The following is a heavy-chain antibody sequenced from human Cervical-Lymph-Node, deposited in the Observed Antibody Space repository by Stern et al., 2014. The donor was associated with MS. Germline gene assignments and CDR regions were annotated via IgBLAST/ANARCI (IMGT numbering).Heavy chain of an antibody. CDR3: ALGGFGHYFEY. D-gene: IGHD3-10*01. J-gene: IGHJ4*02. V-gene: IGHV1-69*01. CDR2: IIPIIGTA. CDR1: GGTFSSSD. Sequence: QLVQSGAEVQKPGSSVKVSCRASGGTFSSSDISWVRQAPGQGLEWMGGIIPIIGTANYAQKYQGRVMITADESTSTAYMELSSLRSEDTAIYYCALGGFGHYFEYWGQGTLVTVSS.